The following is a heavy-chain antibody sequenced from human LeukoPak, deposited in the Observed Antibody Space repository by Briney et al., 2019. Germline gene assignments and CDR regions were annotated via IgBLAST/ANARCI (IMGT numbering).Heavy chain of an antibody. V-gene: IGHV3-23*01. Sequence: PGGSLRLSCAASGFTFSTYAMSWVRQAPGRGLEWVSIIGGSGGNTYYADSVKGRFTISRDNSKNTLYLQMNSLRAEDTAVYYCAKDRGIAAAGPGGDYWGQGTLVTVSS. CDR2: IGGSGGNT. CDR3: AKDRGIAAAGPGGDY. D-gene: IGHD6-13*01. CDR1: GFTFSTYA. J-gene: IGHJ4*02.